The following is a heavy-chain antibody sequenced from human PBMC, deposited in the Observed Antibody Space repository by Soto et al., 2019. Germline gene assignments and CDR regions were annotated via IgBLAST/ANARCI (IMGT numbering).Heavy chain of an antibody. D-gene: IGHD1-26*01. CDR1: GFIVSSNY. CDR2: IYSGGST. J-gene: IGHJ4*02. CDR3: ANLVGATYFDL. V-gene: IGHV3-66*01. Sequence: EVQLVESGGGLVQPGGSLRLSCAASGFIVSSNYMNWVRQAPGKGLEWVSVIYSGGSTYYADSVKGRFTISRDNSKNTLYLQMNSLRAEDTAVYYCANLVGATYFDLWGQGTLVTVSS.